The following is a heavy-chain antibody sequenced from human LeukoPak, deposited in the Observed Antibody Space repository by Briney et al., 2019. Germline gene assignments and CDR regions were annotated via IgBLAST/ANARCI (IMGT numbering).Heavy chain of an antibody. J-gene: IGHJ4*02. D-gene: IGHD4-17*01. CDR3: AALGYGDYSLFDY. Sequence: GGSLRLPCAASGFTVSSNYMSWVRQAPGKGLEWVSVIYSGGSTYYADSVKGRFTISRDNSKNTLYLQMNSLRAEDTAVYYCAALGYGDYSLFDYWGQGTLVTVSS. CDR1: GFTVSSNY. V-gene: IGHV3-53*01. CDR2: IYSGGST.